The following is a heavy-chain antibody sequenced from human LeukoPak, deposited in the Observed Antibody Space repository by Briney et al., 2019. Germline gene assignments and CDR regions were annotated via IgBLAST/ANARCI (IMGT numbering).Heavy chain of an antibody. J-gene: IGHJ3*02. CDR1: GYTFTGYY. Sequence: ASVKVSCKASGYTFTGYYMHWVRQAPGQGLEWMGWINPNSGGTNYAQKFRGRVTMTRDTSISTAYMELSRLRSDDTAVYYCARVTTTHDAFDIWGQGTMVTVSS. CDR3: ARVTTTHDAFDI. CDR2: INPNSGGT. D-gene: IGHD1-1*01. V-gene: IGHV1-2*02.